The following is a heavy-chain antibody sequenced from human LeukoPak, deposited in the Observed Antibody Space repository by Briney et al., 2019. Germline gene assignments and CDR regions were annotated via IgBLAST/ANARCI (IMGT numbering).Heavy chain of an antibody. CDR3: ARRGEMATDSYYYYMDV. J-gene: IGHJ6*03. V-gene: IGHV5-51*01. Sequence: GESLKISCKGSGYSFTSYWIGWVRPMPGKGLEWMGIIYPGDSDTRYSPSFQGQVTISADKSISTAYLQWSSLKASDTAMYYCARRGEMATDSYYYYMDVWGKGTTVTVSS. CDR1: GYSFTSYW. CDR2: IYPGDSDT. D-gene: IGHD5-24*01.